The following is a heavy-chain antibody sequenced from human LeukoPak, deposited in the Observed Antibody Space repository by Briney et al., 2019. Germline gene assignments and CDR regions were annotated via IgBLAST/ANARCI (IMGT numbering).Heavy chain of an antibody. CDR3: ARGPRRVNPFAEYFQH. D-gene: IGHD3-10*01. CDR1: GGSFSGYY. CDR2: INHSGST. Sequence: PSETLSLTCAVYGGSFSGYYWSWIRQPPGKGLEWIGEINHSGSTNYNPSLKSRVTISVDTSKNQFSLKLSSVTAADTAVYYCARGPRRVNPFAEYFQHWGQGTLVTVSS. J-gene: IGHJ1*01. V-gene: IGHV4-34*01.